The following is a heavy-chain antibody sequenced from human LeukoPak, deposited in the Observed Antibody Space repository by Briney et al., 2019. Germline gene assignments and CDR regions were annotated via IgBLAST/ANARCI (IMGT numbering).Heavy chain of an antibody. V-gene: IGHV4-59*01. Sequence: SETLSLTCTVSGGSISSYYWSWIRQPPGKGLEWIGYIYYTGSTNYNPSLKSRVTISVDTSKNQFSLKLSSVTAADTAVYYCGGGGGRHSYGYNFASGGRGPLVPVPS. CDR1: GGSISSYY. CDR3: GGGGGRHSYGYNFAS. J-gene: IGHJ4*02. D-gene: IGHD5-18*01. CDR2: IYYTGST.